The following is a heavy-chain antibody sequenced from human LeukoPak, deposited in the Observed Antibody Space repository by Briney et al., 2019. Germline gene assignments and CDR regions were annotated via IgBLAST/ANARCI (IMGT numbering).Heavy chain of an antibody. V-gene: IGHV4-39*01. Sequence: PSETLSLTCTVSGASISSSNFYWDWIRQSPGKGLEWIGNIYYGETTSYNPSFKSRVTISVDSSKNQFSLKLNSVTAADTAVYYCARVGYSSSLGTYFFDYWGQGTLVTVSS. CDR3: ARVGYSSSLGTYFFDY. CDR2: IYYGETT. J-gene: IGHJ4*02. D-gene: IGHD6-13*01. CDR1: GASISSSNFY.